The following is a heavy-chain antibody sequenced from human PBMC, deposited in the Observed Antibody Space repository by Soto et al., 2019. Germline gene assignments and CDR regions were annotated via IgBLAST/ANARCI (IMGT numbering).Heavy chain of an antibody. V-gene: IGHV1-18*01. CDR2: ISAYNGNK. J-gene: IGHJ4*02. Sequence: QVQLVQSGAEVKKPGASVKVSCKASGYTFTSYGISWVRQAPGQGLEWMGWISAYNGNKKYAQKLQGRVTMTTDTSTSTAYMELRTLASDVTAVYYRARDAALGRNGYWGQGPRVTVSS. CDR1: GYTFTSYG. CDR3: ARDAALGRNGY. D-gene: IGHD1-1*01.